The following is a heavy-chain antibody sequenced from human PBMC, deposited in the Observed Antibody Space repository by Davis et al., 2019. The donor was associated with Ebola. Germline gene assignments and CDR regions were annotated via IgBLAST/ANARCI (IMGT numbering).Heavy chain of an antibody. J-gene: IGHJ4*02. CDR3: AIPDCSGANCYSVYIKN. V-gene: IGHV3-33*01. D-gene: IGHD2-15*01. CDR1: GLTFSTFG. CDR2: IWYDGSRK. Sequence: GGSLRLSCATSGLTFSTFGMSWVRQAPDKGLEWVAVIWYDGSRKYYGDSVKGRFTISRDNSNNLLYLQMNSLRAEDTAVYYCAIPDCSGANCYSVYIKNWGQGTLVTASS.